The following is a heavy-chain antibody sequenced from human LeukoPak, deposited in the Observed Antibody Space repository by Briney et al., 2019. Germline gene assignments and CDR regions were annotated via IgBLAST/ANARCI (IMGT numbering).Heavy chain of an antibody. D-gene: IGHD5-18*01. Sequence: SETLSLTCAVYGGSFSGYYWSWIRQPPGKGLEWIGEINHSGSTNYNPSLKSRVTISVDTSKNQFSLKLSSVTAADTAVYYCARGYSYGLEAYFDYWGQGTLSPSPQ. CDR3: ARGYSYGLEAYFDY. CDR2: INHSGST. V-gene: IGHV4-34*01. CDR1: GGSFSGYY. J-gene: IGHJ4*02.